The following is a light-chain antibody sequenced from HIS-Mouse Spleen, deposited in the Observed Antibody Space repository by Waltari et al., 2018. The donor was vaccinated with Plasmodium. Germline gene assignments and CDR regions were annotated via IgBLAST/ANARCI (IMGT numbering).Light chain of an antibody. V-gene: IGLV9-49*01. J-gene: IGLJ3*02. CDR3: GADHGSGSNFDWV. CDR2: VGTGGIVG. Sequence: QPVLTQPPSASASLGASVTLTCTLSSGYSNYKVDWYQPRPGPGPRFVMRVGTGGIVGSKGDGIPDRFSVLGSGLNRYLTIKNIQEEDESDYHCGADHGSGSNFDWVFGGGTKLTVL. CDR1: SGYSNYK.